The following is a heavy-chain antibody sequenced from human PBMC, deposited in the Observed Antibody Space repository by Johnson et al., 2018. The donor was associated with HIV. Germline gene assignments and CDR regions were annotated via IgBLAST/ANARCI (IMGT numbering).Heavy chain of an antibody. CDR3: AKDRGDSSGYYYADAFDI. V-gene: IGHV3-13*01. D-gene: IGHD3-22*01. Sequence: VQLVESGGGLVQPGGSLRLSCAASGFTFSSYDMHWVRQATGKGLEWVSAIGTAGDTYYPGSVKGRFTISRDNSKNTLYLQMKSLRAEDTAVYYCAKDRGDSSGYYYADAFDIWGQGTMVTVSS. J-gene: IGHJ3*02. CDR2: IGTAGDT. CDR1: GFTFSSYD.